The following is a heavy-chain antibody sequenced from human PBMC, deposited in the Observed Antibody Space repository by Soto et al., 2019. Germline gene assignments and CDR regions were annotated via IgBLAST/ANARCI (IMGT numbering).Heavy chain of an antibody. D-gene: IGHD2-21*02. CDR2: MYNTGST. Sequence: SGTLSLTFTVSGGSISGYYWSWVRQPPGKGPEWIGYMYNTGSTVYNPSFKRRVTISVDTSKNQLSLKLNSVTAADTAVYYCARDLWGYCGTDCYPLDVWGQGTTVTVS. CDR3: ARDLWGYCGTDCYPLDV. V-gene: IGHV4-59*01. CDR1: GGSISGYY. J-gene: IGHJ6*02.